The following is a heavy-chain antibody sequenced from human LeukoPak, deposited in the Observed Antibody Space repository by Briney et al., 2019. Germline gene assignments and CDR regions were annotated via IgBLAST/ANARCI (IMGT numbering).Heavy chain of an antibody. CDR1: GFTFSSYA. CDR2: ITASGGNT. D-gene: IGHD3-10*01. J-gene: IGHJ4*02. CDR3: ARGRGTYYFDY. V-gene: IGHV3-23*01. Sequence: PGGSLRLSCAASGFTFSSYAMGWVRQAPGKGLDWVSAITASGGNTYYADSVKGRFTISRDNSKNTLYLQVNSLRAEDTAVYYCARGRGTYYFDYWGQGTLVTVSS.